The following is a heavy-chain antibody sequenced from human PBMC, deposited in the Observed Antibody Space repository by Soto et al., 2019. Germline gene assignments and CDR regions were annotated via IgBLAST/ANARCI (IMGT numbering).Heavy chain of an antibody. J-gene: IGHJ4*02. V-gene: IGHV3-66*01. CDR2: IYSGGAT. CDR3: ERDGTYNWV. D-gene: IGHD1-1*01. CDR1: GFTVSNNY. Sequence: EVQLLESGGGLVQPGGSLRLSCAASGFTVSNNYMRWVRQAPGKGLEWVSLIYSGGATYYADSVKGRLTNSRDHPKNTLYLQMNSLRAEDKAVYYCERDGTYNWVGGQGILVTVSS.